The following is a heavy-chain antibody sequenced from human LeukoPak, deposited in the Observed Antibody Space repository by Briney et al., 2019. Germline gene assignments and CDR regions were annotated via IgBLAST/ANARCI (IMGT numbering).Heavy chain of an antibody. Sequence: SETLSLTCTVSGGSINSTNYYWGWIRQPPGKGLEWIGSIYYSGSTYYNPSLRSRVTISVDTSKNQFSLKLTSVTAADTAVYYCAGRSGSWLSAFDIWGQGTVVTVSS. V-gene: IGHV4-39*01. CDR2: IYYSGST. J-gene: IGHJ3*02. CDR3: AGRSGSWLSAFDI. D-gene: IGHD3-10*01. CDR1: GGSINSTNYY.